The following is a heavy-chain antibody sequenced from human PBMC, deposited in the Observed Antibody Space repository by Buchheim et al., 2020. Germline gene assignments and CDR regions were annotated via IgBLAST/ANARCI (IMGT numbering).Heavy chain of an antibody. J-gene: IGHJ6*02. V-gene: IGHV4-31*03. D-gene: IGHD3-3*01. Sequence: QVQLQESGPGLVKPSQTLSLTCTVSGGSISSGGYYWSWIRQHPGKGLEWIGYIYYSGSTYYNPSLKSRVTISVDTSKNQFSLKLSSVTAADTAMYYCAREAKYYDFWSGYYTRYYGMDVWGQGTT. CDR3: AREAKYYDFWSGYYTRYYGMDV. CDR2: IYYSGST. CDR1: GGSISSGGYY.